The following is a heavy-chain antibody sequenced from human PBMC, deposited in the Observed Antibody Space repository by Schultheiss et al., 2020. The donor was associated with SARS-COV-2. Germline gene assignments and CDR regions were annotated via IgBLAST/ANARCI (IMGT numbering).Heavy chain of an antibody. D-gene: IGHD3-9*01. CDR3: ARDYDILTGYYPRGRYYGMDV. CDR1: GGSISGYY. Sequence: GSLRLSCTVSGGSISGYYWSWIRQPPGKGLEWIGEINHSGSTNYNPSLKSRVTISVDTSKNQFSLKLSSVTAADTAVYYCARDYDILTGYYPRGRYYGMDVWGQGTTVTVSS. J-gene: IGHJ6*02. CDR2: INHSGST. V-gene: IGHV4-34*01.